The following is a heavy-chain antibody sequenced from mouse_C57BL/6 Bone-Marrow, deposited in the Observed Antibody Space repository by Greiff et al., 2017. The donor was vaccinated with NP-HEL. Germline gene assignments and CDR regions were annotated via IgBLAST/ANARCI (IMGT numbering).Heavy chain of an antibody. CDR2: ISSGGSYT. D-gene: IGHD1-1*01. CDR1: GFTFSSYG. CDR3: ARHGHYYGSSRAWFAY. Sequence: EVNVVESGGDLVKPGGSLKLSCAASGFTFSSYGMSWVRQTPDKRLEWVATISSGGSYTYYPDSVKGRFTISRDNAKNTLYLQMSSLKSEDTAMYYCARHGHYYGSSRAWFAYWGQGTLVTVSA. J-gene: IGHJ3*01. V-gene: IGHV5-6*01.